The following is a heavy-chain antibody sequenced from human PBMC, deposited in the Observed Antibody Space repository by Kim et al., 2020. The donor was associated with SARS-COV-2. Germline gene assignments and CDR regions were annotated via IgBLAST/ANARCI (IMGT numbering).Heavy chain of an antibody. CDR3: ARGGGSYYAGVFDY. Sequence: TPSLKSRVTISVDKSKNQFSLKLSSVTAADTAVYYCARGGGSYYAGVFDYWGQGTLVTVSS. J-gene: IGHJ4*02. D-gene: IGHD1-26*01. V-gene: IGHV4-4*02.